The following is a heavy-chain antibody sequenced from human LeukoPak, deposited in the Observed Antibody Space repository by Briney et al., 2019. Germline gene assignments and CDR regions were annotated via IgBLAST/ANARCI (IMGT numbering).Heavy chain of an antibody. D-gene: IGHD6-6*01. V-gene: IGHV4-4*07. CDR2: IYTSGST. CDR3: ARDSRIAARLGIFDY. Sequence: PSETLSLTCTVSGGSISSYYWSWIRQPAGKGLEWIGRIYTSGSTNYNPSLKSRVTMSVDTSKNQFSLKLSSVTAADTAVYYCARDSRIAARLGIFDYWGQGTLVTVSS. CDR1: GGSISSYY. J-gene: IGHJ4*02.